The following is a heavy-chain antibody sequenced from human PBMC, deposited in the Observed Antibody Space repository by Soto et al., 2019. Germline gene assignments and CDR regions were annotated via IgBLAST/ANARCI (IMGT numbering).Heavy chain of an antibody. CDR1: GGSISSSSYY. V-gene: IGHV4-39*01. J-gene: IGHJ3*02. Sequence: QLQLQESGPGLVKPSETLSLTCTVSGGSISSSSYYWGWIRQPPGKGLEWIGSIYYSGSTYYNPSLKSRVTISVDTSKNQFSLKLSSVTAADTAVYYCARLGRSLVVVVAERAFDIWGQGTMVTVSS. D-gene: IGHD2-15*01. CDR2: IYYSGST. CDR3: ARLGRSLVVVVAERAFDI.